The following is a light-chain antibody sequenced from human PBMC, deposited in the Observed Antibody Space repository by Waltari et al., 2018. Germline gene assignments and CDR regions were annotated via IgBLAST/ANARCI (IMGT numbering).Light chain of an antibody. Sequence: TLRASQSMADWLGWYQQKPGKAPKLLIYRASNLESGVPSRFSGSGSGTEFTLTISSLQPDDFATYYCQQYDNYWTFGQGTKVEIK. J-gene: IGKJ1*01. CDR1: QSMADW. V-gene: IGKV1-5*03. CDR2: RAS. CDR3: QQYDNYWT.